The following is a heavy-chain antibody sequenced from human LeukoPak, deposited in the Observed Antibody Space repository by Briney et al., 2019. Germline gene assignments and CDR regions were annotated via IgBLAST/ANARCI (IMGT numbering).Heavy chain of an antibody. J-gene: IGHJ4*02. CDR1: AGTFSSYA. Sequence: SVKVSCKASAGTFSSYAISWVRQAPGQGLEWLGGIIPIFGTANYAQKFQGRVTTTADESTSTAYMELSSLRSEDTAVYYCARGRHWSGYYKAFDYWGQGTLVTVSS. CDR3: ARGRHWSGYYKAFDY. D-gene: IGHD3-3*01. V-gene: IGHV1-69*13. CDR2: IIPIFGTA.